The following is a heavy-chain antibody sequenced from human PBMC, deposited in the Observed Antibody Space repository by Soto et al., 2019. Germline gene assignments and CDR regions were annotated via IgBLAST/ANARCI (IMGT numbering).Heavy chain of an antibody. CDR1: GFTFSSYW. CDR3: AKGGGDSGSASYPFWH. J-gene: IGHJ4*02. Sequence: GGSLRLSCAASGFTFSSYWMHWVRQVPGKGLVWVSHINSDGTHTTYADSVKGRFTISRDNAKNTLYLQMNSLRAEDTAVYYCAKGGGDSGSASYPFWHWGQGT. V-gene: IGHV3-74*03. CDR2: INSDGTHT. D-gene: IGHD3-10*01.